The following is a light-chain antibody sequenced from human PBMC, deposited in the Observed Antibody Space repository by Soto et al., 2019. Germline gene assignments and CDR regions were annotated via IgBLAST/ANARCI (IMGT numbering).Light chain of an antibody. J-gene: IGKJ1*01. CDR1: QTISSW. CDR2: KAS. Sequence: DIQMTLSAATVSGSVGDRVTITCRASQTISSWLAWYQQKPGKAPKLLIYKASTLKSGVPSRFSGSGSGTEFTLTISSLQPDDFATYYSQQYNSYSPMTFGQGTKVDIK. V-gene: IGKV1-5*03. CDR3: QQYNSYSPMT.